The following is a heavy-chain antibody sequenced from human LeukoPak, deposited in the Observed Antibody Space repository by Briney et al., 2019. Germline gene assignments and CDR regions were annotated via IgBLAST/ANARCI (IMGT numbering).Heavy chain of an antibody. CDR3: AKYCSGGSCYSGLY. CDR1: GFIFSNYA. J-gene: IGHJ4*02. D-gene: IGHD2-15*01. V-gene: IGHV3-23*01. Sequence: GGSLRLSCAASGFIFSNYAMTWVRQAPGKGLQWVSTITSGGNTYYADSVKGRFTFSRDNSKNTLYLQMNSLRAEDTAVYYCAKYCSGGSCYSGLYWGQGTLVTVSS. CDR2: ITSGGNT.